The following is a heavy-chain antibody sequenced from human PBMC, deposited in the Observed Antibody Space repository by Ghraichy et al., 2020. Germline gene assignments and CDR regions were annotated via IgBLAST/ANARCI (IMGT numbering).Heavy chain of an antibody. CDR2: IYYSGST. CDR1: GGSISSYY. CDR3: ARVQRYYDFWTQFDP. V-gene: IGHV4-59*01. J-gene: IGHJ5*02. Sequence: SETLSLTCTVSGGSISSYYWSWIRQPPGKGLEWIGYIYYSGSTNYNPSLKSRVTISVDTSKNQFSLKLSSVTAADTAVYYCARVQRYYDFWTQFDPWGQGTLVTVSS. D-gene: IGHD3-3*01.